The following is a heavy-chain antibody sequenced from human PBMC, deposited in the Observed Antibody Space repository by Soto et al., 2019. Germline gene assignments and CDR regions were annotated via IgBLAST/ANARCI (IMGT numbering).Heavy chain of an antibody. CDR2: ISYDGSNK. Sequence: GGSLRLSCAASGFTFSSYGMHWVRQAPGKGLEWVAVISYDGSNKYYADSVKGRFTISRDNSKNTLYLQMNSLRAEDTAVYYCAKGDSSSAYYFDYWGQGTLVTVSS. J-gene: IGHJ4*02. D-gene: IGHD6-6*01. CDR1: GFTFSSYG. V-gene: IGHV3-30*18. CDR3: AKGDSSSAYYFDY.